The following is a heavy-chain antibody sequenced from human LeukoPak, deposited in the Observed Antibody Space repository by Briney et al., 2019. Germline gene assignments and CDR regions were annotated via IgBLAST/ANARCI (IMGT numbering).Heavy chain of an antibody. CDR3: ARETYSNILTGTDY. D-gene: IGHD3-9*01. V-gene: IGHV1-18*04. CDR2: ISTYDDNI. J-gene: IGHJ4*02. CDR1: GYTFRDCY. Sequence: GPVKVSCKASGYTFRDCYMHWVRQAPGQGLEWLGWISTYDDNIKYAQSLQGRLTLTIDTSTSTAYMELRSLTSDDTAVYYCARETYSNILTGTDYWGPGTLVTVSS.